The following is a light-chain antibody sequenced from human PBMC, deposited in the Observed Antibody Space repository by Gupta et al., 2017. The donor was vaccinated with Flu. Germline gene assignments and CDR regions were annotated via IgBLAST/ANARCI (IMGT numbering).Light chain of an antibody. Sequence: QSALTQPASVSGSPGQSITISCIVTSSNVGSYNLVSWYQQHPGKAPKLMIYEGTKRPSGVSNRFSGSKSGNTASMTISGLQAEDEADYYCCSYAGRSWVFGGGTKLTVL. CDR3: CSYAGRSWV. CDR2: EGT. J-gene: IGLJ3*02. CDR1: SSNVGSYNL. V-gene: IGLV2-23*01.